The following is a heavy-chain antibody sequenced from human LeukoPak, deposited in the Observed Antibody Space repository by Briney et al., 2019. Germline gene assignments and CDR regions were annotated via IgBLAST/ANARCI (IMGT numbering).Heavy chain of an antibody. CDR2: ISSSSNYI. V-gene: IGHV3-21*01. Sequence: KAGGSLRLSCAASGFTFSSYSMNWVRQAPGKGLEWVSSISSSSNYIYYADSVKGRFTISRDNAKNSLYLQMNSLRAEDTAVYYCARGDSSGYYPDFDYWGQGTLVTVSS. D-gene: IGHD3-22*01. J-gene: IGHJ4*02. CDR3: ARGDSSGYYPDFDY. CDR1: GFTFSSYS.